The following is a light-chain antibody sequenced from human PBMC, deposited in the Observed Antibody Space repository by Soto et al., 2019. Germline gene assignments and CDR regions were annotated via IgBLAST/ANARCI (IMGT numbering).Light chain of an antibody. CDR1: QSVSSN. Sequence: EIVMTQSPATLSVSPGERATLSCRASQSVSSNLAWYQQKPGQAPRLLIYGASTRATGIPARFSGSGSGTEFALTISSMHSEDFAVYSYQQYNNWPPWTFGQGTKVEIK. V-gene: IGKV3D-15*01. J-gene: IGKJ1*01. CDR2: GAS. CDR3: QQYNNWPPWT.